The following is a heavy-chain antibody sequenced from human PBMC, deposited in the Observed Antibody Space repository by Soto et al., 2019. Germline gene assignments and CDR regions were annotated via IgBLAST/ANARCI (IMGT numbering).Heavy chain of an antibody. CDR2: IYYSGST. D-gene: IGHD5-12*01. CDR1: CDSISTDNYF. J-gene: IGHJ4*02. V-gene: IGHV4-39*01. CDR3: ARHNYGGCDGGIY. Sequence: SETLSLTCTVSCDSISTDNYFWGWIRQPPGKGLEWIGSIYYSGSTYYNPSVKSRVTISADTSKNQFSLKLSSVTAADSAVYYCARHNYGGCDGGIYWGQGTLVT.